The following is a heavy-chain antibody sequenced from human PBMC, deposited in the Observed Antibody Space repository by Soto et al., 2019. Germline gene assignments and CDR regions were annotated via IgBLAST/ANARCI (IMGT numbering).Heavy chain of an antibody. CDR1: GYTFTSYG. V-gene: IGHV1-18*03. Sequence: QVQLVQSGAEVKKPGASVKVSCKASGYTFTSYGISWVRQAPGQGLEWMGWISAYNGNTNYAQKLQGRVTMTTDTSTSTAYMELRSLRSDDMAVYYCAREERAMAPWYYYGMDVWGQGTTVTVSS. CDR2: ISAYNGNT. CDR3: AREERAMAPWYYYGMDV. D-gene: IGHD5-18*01. J-gene: IGHJ6*02.